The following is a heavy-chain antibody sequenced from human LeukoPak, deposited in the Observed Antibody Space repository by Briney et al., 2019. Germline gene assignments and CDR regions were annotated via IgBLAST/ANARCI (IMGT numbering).Heavy chain of an antibody. J-gene: IGHJ4*02. CDR1: GGSINSYY. CDR2: IYSSGII. Sequence: PSETLSLTCTVSGGSINSYYWSWIRQPAGKAPEWIGRIYSSGIINYNPSLKSRVTMSLDNSKNQLSLKLSYVTAADTAVYYCARDTGKSGYPDYWGQGTLVTVSS. CDR3: ARDTGKSGYPDY. D-gene: IGHD3-3*01. V-gene: IGHV4-4*07.